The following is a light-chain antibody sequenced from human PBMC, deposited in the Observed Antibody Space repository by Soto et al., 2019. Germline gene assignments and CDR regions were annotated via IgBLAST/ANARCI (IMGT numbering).Light chain of an antibody. CDR3: QHYNSYWT. J-gene: IGKJ1*01. Sequence: DIQMTQSPSTLSASVGDRVTITCRASQSISSWLAWYQQKPGKAPKLLIYDASSLESGVPSRFSGSGSGTEVTLTSSSLQPDDFATYYCQHYNSYWTCGQGTKVEIK. CDR1: QSISSW. V-gene: IGKV1-5*01. CDR2: DAS.